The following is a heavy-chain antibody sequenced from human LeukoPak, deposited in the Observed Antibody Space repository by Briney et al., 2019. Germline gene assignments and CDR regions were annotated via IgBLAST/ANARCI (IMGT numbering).Heavy chain of an antibody. CDR1: GGSISSGSYY. CDR3: ARDNYGSLQAFDI. CDR2: IYTSGST. J-gene: IGHJ3*02. Sequence: PSQTLSLTCTDSGGSISSGSYYRSWIRQPAGKGLEWLGRIYTSGSTNYNPSLKSRVTISVDTSKNQFSLKLSSVTAADTAVYYCARDNYGSLQAFDIWGQGTMVTVSS. V-gene: IGHV4-61*02. D-gene: IGHD3-10*01.